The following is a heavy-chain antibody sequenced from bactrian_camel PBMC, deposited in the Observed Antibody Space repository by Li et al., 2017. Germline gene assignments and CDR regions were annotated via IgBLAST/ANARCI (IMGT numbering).Heavy chain of an antibody. CDR2: LDSVGSI. V-gene: IGHV3S53*01. CDR1: GDMYRNTY. J-gene: IGHJ6*01. Sequence: HVQLVESGGGSAQTGGSLNLTCVASGDMYRNTYLMAWFRQAPGKEREGVAVLDSVGSINYADSVKGRFTISRDNDKNTMYLEMKSLKPEDTAMYYCAAIESSTGSRCYPNWKHDYGYWGYGTQVTVS. CDR3: AAIESSTGSRCYPNWKHDYGY. D-gene: IGHD3*01.